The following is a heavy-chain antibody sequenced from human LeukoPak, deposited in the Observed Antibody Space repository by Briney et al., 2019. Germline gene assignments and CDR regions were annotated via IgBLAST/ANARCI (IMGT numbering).Heavy chain of an antibody. CDR1: GFTFSSYS. CDR3: GRESGRKGAFDI. CDR2: ISSSSSYI. V-gene: IGHV3-21*01. J-gene: IGHJ3*02. D-gene: IGHD1-14*01. Sequence: GGSLRLSCAASGFTFSSYSMNCVRQAPGKRLEWVSSISSSSSYIYYADSVKGRFTISRDNAKNLLYLQMNSLRAEDTAVYYCGRESGRKGAFDIWGQGTMVTVSS.